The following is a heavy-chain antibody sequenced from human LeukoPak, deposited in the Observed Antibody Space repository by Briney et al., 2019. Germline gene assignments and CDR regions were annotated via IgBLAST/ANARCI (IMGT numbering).Heavy chain of an antibody. Sequence: ASVKVSCKASGYTFTSYYMHWVRQAPGQGLEWMGWISAYNGNTNYAQKLQGRVTMTTDTSTSTAYMELRSLRSDDTAVYYCARVKCSSTSCPNNWFDPWGQGTLVTVSS. V-gene: IGHV1-18*04. CDR2: ISAYNGNT. J-gene: IGHJ5*02. D-gene: IGHD2-2*01. CDR1: GYTFTSYY. CDR3: ARVKCSSTSCPNNWFDP.